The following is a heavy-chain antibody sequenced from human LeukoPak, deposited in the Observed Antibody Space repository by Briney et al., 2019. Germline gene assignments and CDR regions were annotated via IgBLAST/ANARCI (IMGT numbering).Heavy chain of an antibody. V-gene: IGHV3-21*01. CDR1: GFTFSSYI. CDR2: ISSSNSFI. J-gene: IGHJ4*02. Sequence: PGGSLRPSCAASGFTFSSYIMNWVRQAPGKGLEWVSSISSSNSFIYYADSVKGRFTISRDNAKNSLYLQMNSLRAEDTAVYYCARVDTAMANFDYWGQGTLVTVSS. D-gene: IGHD5-18*01. CDR3: ARVDTAMANFDY.